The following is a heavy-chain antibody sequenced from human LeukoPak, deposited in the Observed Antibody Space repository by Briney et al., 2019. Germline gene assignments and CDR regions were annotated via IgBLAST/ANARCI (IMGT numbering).Heavy chain of an antibody. Sequence: PSETLSLTCTVSGGSISSGSYYWSWIRQPAGKGLEWIGRIYTSGSTNYNPSLKSRVTISVDTSKNQFSLKLSSVTAADTAVYYCARHVGVPFYNGMDVWGQGTTVTVSS. V-gene: IGHV4-61*02. CDR1: GGSISSGSYY. D-gene: IGHD3-3*01. J-gene: IGHJ6*02. CDR3: ARHVGVPFYNGMDV. CDR2: IYTSGST.